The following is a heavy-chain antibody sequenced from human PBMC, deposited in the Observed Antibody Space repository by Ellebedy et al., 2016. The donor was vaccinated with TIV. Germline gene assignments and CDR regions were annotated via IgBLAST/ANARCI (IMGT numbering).Heavy chain of an antibody. V-gene: IGHV4-59*01. J-gene: IGHJ4*02. CDR1: GGSISTFY. CDR3: ARQVVAGTEFDH. Sequence: MPSETLSLTCNVSGGSISTFYWSWIRQPPGKGLEFIGYIYYIGITNYNPSLESRVAISIDTSENQFSLRLSSVTAADTAVYYCARQVVAGTEFDHWGQGMLVTVSS. D-gene: IGHD2-15*01. CDR2: IYYIGIT.